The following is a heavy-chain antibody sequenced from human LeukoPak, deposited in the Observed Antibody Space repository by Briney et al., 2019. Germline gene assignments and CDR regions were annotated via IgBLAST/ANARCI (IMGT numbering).Heavy chain of an antibody. CDR3: AREATSSGVAAAGGAFDI. CDR1: GYIFTAYY. D-gene: IGHD6-13*01. Sequence: ASVKVSCKASGYIFTAYYIHWVRQAPGQGLEWMGWINPNVGGTYYAQKFQGRVTMTRETSISTAYMDLSSLRSDDTAVYYCAREATSSGVAAAGGAFDIWGQGTMVTVSS. CDR2: INPNVGGT. J-gene: IGHJ3*02. V-gene: IGHV1-2*02.